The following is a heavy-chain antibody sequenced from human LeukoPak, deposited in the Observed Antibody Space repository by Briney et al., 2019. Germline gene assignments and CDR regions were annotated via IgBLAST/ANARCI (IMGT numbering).Heavy chain of an antibody. V-gene: IGHV4-59*01. D-gene: IGHD6-6*01. CDR3: ARLSRGSSAGFDC. Sequence: SETLSLTCTVSGGSISSYYWSWIRQPPGKGLEWIGYIYYSGSTNYNPSLKSRVTISVDTSKNQFSLKLSSVTAADTAVYFCARLSRGSSAGFDCWGQGILVTVSS. CDR2: IYYSGST. CDR1: GGSISSYY. J-gene: IGHJ4*02.